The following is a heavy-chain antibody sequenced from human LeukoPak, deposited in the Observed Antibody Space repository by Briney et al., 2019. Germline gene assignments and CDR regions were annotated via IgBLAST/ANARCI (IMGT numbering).Heavy chain of an antibody. Sequence: GGSLRLSCAASGFTFDDYAVHWVRQAPGKGLEWVSGISWNSGSIGYADSVKGRFTISRDNAKNSLYLQMNSLRAEDTALYYCAKAVVAVAGTAHFDYWGQGTLVTVSS. CDR3: AKAVVAVAGTAHFDY. CDR2: ISWNSGSI. CDR1: GFTFDDYA. J-gene: IGHJ4*02. D-gene: IGHD6-19*01. V-gene: IGHV3-9*01.